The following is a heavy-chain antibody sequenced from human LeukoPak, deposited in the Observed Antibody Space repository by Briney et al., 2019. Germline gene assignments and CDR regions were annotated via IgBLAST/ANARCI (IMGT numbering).Heavy chain of an antibody. V-gene: IGHV4-34*01. D-gene: IGHD3-9*01. CDR3: ARDRGILTGYYLNWYFDL. CDR2: INHSGST. Sequence: PSETLSLTCAVYGGSFSGYYWSWIRQPPGKGLEWIGEINHSGSTNYNPSLKSRVTISVDTSKNQFSLKLSSVTAADTAVYYCARDRGILTGYYLNWYFDLWGRGTLVTVSS. J-gene: IGHJ2*01. CDR1: GGSFSGYY.